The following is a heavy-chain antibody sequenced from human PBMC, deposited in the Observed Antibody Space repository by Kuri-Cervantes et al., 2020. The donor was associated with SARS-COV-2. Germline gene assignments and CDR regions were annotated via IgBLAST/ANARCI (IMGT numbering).Heavy chain of an antibody. J-gene: IGHJ3*02. V-gene: IGHV4-4*07. CDR1: GGSISSYY. Sequence: GSLRLSCTVSGGSISSYYWSWTRQPTGKGLEWIGRIYTSGSTNYNPSLKSRVTMSVDTSKNQFSLKLSSVAAADTAVYYCARVKGDDFWSGRQSDAFDIWGQGTMVTVSS. CDR2: IYTSGST. CDR3: ARVKGDDFWSGRQSDAFDI. D-gene: IGHD3-3*01.